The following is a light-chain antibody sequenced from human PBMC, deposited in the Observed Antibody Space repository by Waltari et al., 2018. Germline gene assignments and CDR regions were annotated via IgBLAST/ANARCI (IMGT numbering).Light chain of an antibody. CDR3: SSYVASRIV. CDR1: TNDIGSYDY. J-gene: IGLJ2*01. Sequence: QSALTQPPSASGSPGQSVTLSCTGTTNDIGSYDYVSWYQHHPGKAPKLIIYEVSNRPSGVSKRFSCSKSGSTASLTVSALQVEAEAIYYCSSYVASRIVFGGGTRLTVL. V-gene: IGLV2-8*01. CDR2: EVS.